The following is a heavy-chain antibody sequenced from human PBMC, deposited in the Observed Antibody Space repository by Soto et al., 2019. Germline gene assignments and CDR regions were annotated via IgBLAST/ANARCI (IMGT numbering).Heavy chain of an antibody. V-gene: IGHV3-23*01. Sequence: EVQLLESGGVLAQPGGSLRLSCVASGFTFSNYAMTWLRQTPGKWLEWVSSISGSGGPTYYADSVKGRFTISRDDSENTVFLQMTSLRVEDTAVYYCAKDLRLRLGEFGHWGQGTLVSVSS. CDR1: GFTFSNYA. J-gene: IGHJ5*02. D-gene: IGHD3-16*01. CDR3: AKDLRLRLGEFGH. CDR2: ISGSGGPT.